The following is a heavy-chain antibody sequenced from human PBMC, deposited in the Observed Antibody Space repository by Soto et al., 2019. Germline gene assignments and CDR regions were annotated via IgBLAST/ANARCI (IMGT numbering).Heavy chain of an antibody. J-gene: IGHJ6*02. CDR3: ARLLNNRYEIYGMDV. Sequence: QVQLQESGPGLVRPSETLSLTCTVSGGSISSPNWWTWVRQPPGQGLEWIGEIYHSGSTNYNPSLQSRITISVAGSRNQSYLKLHSVTAADTAVYFCARLLNNRYEIYGMDVWGQGTTVTVSS. D-gene: IGHD1-1*01. CDR1: GGSISSPNW. V-gene: IGHV4-4*02. CDR2: IYHSGST.